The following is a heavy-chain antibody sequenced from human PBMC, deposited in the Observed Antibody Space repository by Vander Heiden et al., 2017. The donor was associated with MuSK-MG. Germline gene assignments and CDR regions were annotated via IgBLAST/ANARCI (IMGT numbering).Heavy chain of an antibody. CDR1: GFTFTKHW. V-gene: IGHV3-7*01. J-gene: IGHJ4*02. Sequence: EVQLVESGGGLVQPGGSLRLSCSASGFTFTKHWMTWVRQAPGKGLEWVANIKEEGTEKHYVDAVKGRFTISRENANSSLIMEMTSLRAEDTAVDYGARDRGGPYWGQGTLVSVSS. CDR3: ARDRGGPY. CDR2: IKEEGTEK. D-gene: IGHD3-16*01.